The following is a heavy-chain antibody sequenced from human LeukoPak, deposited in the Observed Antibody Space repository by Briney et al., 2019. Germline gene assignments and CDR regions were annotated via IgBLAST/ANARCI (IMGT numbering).Heavy chain of an antibody. Sequence: GGSLRLSCAASGFTFSSYGMHWVRQAPGKGLEWVAFIRYDGSNKYYADSVKGRFTISRDNSKNTLYLQMNSLRAEDTAVYYCAKEGQYSSSWHYYYYMDVWGKGTTVTVSS. D-gene: IGHD6-6*01. CDR2: IRYDGSNK. V-gene: IGHV3-30*02. CDR1: GFTFSSYG. J-gene: IGHJ6*03. CDR3: AKEGQYSSSWHYYYYMDV.